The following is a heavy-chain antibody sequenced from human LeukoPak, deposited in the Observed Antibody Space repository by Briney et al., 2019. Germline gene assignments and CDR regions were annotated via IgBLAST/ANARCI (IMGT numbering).Heavy chain of an antibody. J-gene: IGHJ4*02. CDR2: MNPNSGNT. V-gene: IGHV1-8*01. D-gene: IGHD3-22*01. CDR3: ARAPGLASYSDSSGYYYSGDFDY. Sequence: GASVKVSCKASGYTFTSYDINWVRQATGQGLEWMGWMNPNSGNTGYAQNFQGRVTMTRNTSISTAYMELSSLRSEDTAMYYCARAPGLASYSDSSGYYYSGDFDYWGQGTPVTVSS. CDR1: GYTFTSYD.